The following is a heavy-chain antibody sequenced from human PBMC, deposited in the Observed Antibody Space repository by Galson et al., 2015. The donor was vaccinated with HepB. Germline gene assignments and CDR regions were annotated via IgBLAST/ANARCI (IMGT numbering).Heavy chain of an antibody. J-gene: IGHJ4*02. Sequence: SLRLSCAASGFTFSSYGMHWVRQAPGKGLEWVAVIWYDGSNKYYADSVKGRFTISRDNSKNTLYLQMNSLRAEDTAVYYCARGPALSASYFDYWGQGTLVTVSS. D-gene: IGHD5/OR15-5a*01. CDR1: GFTFSSYG. CDR3: ARGPALSASYFDY. V-gene: IGHV3-33*01. CDR2: IWYDGSNK.